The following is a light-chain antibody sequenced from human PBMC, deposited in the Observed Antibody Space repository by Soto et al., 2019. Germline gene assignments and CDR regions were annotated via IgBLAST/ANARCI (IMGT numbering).Light chain of an antibody. CDR1: QSVSSN. Sequence: EIVMTQSPATLSVSPGERATLSCRASQSVSSNLAWYQQKPGQAPRLLIYGASTRATGIPARFSGSGSVTEFTLTISSLKSEDFAVYYCQQYNNWPPWTFGQGTKVEFK. CDR2: GAS. V-gene: IGKV3-15*01. J-gene: IGKJ1*01. CDR3: QQYNNWPPWT.